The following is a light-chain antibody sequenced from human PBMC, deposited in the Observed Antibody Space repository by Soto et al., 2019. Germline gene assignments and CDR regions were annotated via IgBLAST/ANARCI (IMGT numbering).Light chain of an antibody. Sequence: QSVLTQPPSVSGSPGQSVTISCPGTSSDVGSYNRVSWYQQRPGTAPKLMIYEVSNRPSGVPDRFSGSKSGNTASLTISGLQAEDEADYYCSSFTSSSTVIFGGGTKVTVL. CDR3: SSFTSSSTVI. J-gene: IGLJ2*01. V-gene: IGLV2-18*02. CDR1: SSDVGSYNR. CDR2: EVS.